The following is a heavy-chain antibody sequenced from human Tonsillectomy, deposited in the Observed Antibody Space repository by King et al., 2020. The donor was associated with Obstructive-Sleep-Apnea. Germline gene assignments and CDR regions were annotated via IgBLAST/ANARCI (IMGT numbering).Heavy chain of an antibody. CDR2: IIPFYHTA. J-gene: IGHJ5*02. CDR3: ARIYSSGRHDRTNWFDP. V-gene: IGHV1-69*01. D-gene: IGHD3-22*01. CDR1: GDSFNTYA. Sequence: QLVQSGAEVQKPGSSVKVSCKASGDSFNTYAVTWVRQAPGQGLEWMGGIIPFYHTADYAQKFQGRVTISADQSTRTVYMELSSLRSEDTAIYYCARIYSSGRHDRTNWFDPWGQGTLVTVSS.